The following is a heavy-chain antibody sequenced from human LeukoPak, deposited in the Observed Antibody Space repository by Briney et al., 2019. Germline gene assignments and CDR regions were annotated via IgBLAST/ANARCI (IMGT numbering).Heavy chain of an antibody. J-gene: IGHJ6*03. CDR2: VFDSGST. V-gene: IGHV4-59*01. CDR3: ARLYQQSKWKYYYYYMDV. CDR1: GASLSTNY. Sequence: SETLSLTCSVSGASLSTNYWSWIRQPPGRGLEWIGYVFDSGSTNYNPSLKSRVTISVDTSTKQFSLRLSSVTAADTDVYYCARLYQQSKWKYYYYYMDVWGKGTAVTVSS. D-gene: IGHD1-1*01.